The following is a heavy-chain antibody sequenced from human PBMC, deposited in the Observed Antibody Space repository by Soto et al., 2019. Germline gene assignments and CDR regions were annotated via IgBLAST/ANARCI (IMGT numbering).Heavy chain of an antibody. D-gene: IGHD6-13*01. V-gene: IGHV6-1*01. CDR1: GDTVSTNSAA. CDR3: ARIVGSTEHVY. J-gene: IGHJ4*02. CDR2: TYYRYKWYN. Sequence: PSQTLSLTCAISGDTVSTNSAAWNSIRQSPSRGLEWLGRTYYRYKWYNDYAVSVKGRIAINPDTSKNQFSLQLNSVTPVDTAVYYCARIVGSTEHVYWGQGTLVTVS.